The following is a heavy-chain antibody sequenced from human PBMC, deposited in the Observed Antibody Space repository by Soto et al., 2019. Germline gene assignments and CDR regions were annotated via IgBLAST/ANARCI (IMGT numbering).Heavy chain of an antibody. CDR3: AKDWEDPKWYSSSWSLGY. CDR1: GFTFSSYG. D-gene: IGHD6-13*01. V-gene: IGHV3-30*18. CDR2: ISYDGSNK. Sequence: HPGGSLRLSCAASGFTFSSYGMHWVRQAPGKGLEWVAVISYDGSNKYYADSVKGRFTISRDNSKNTLYLQMNSLRAEDTAAYYCAKDWEDPKWYSSSWSLGYWGQGTLVTVSS. J-gene: IGHJ4*02.